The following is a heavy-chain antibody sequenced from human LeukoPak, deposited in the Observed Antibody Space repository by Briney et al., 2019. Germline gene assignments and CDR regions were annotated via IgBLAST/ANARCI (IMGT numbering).Heavy chain of an antibody. CDR2: IIPIFGTA. V-gene: IGHV1-69*05. CDR3: ARGYYGLWYFDY. D-gene: IGHD3-10*01. J-gene: IGHJ4*02. CDR1: GGTFSSYA. Sequence: GSSVKVSCKASGGTFSSYAIRWVRQAPGQGLEWMGGIIPIFGTANYAQKFQGRVTITTDESTSTAYMELSSLRSEDTAVYYCARGYYGLWYFDYWGQGTLVTVSS.